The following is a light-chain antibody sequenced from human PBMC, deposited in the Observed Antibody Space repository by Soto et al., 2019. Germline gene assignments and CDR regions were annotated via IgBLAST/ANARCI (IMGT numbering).Light chain of an antibody. V-gene: IGKV4-1*01. CDR3: QQYYSTPQLT. CDR2: WAS. Sequence: DIVMTQSPDSLAVSLGERATINCKSSQSILYSSNNKNYLAWYQQKPGQPPELLIYWASTRESGVPDRFSGSGSGTDFTLTISSLQAEDVAVYYCQQYYSTPQLTFGGGTKVDIK. CDR1: QSILYSSNNKNY. J-gene: IGKJ4*01.